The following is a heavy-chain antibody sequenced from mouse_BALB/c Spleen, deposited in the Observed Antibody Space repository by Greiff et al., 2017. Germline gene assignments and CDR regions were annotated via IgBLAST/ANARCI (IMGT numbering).Heavy chain of an antibody. D-gene: IGHD2-4*01. V-gene: IGHV1-12*01. J-gene: IGHJ3*01. CDR1: GFTFTSYN. CDR2: IYPGNGDS. Sequence: QVQLQQPGAELVKPGASVKISCKASGFTFTSYNMHWVQQTPGQGLEWIGSIYPGNGDSSSNQKFKGKATLTADKSSSAAYMQLSSLTSEDSAVYYCARSYDYDDGGWVAYWGQGTLVTVSA. CDR3: ARSYDYDDGGWVAY.